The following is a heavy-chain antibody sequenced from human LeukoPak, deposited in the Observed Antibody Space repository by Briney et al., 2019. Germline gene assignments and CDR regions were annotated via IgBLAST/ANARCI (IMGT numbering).Heavy chain of an antibody. J-gene: IGHJ5*02. D-gene: IGHD2-2*01. CDR1: GGTFSSYA. Sequence: VASVKVSCKASGGTFSSYAISWVRQAPGQGLEWMGGIIPIFGTANYAQKFQGRVTITADESTSTAYMELSSLRSEDTAVYYCAVIVVLPAATSTNWFDPWGQGTLVTVSS. CDR3: AVIVVLPAATSTNWFDP. V-gene: IGHV1-69*01. CDR2: IIPIFGTA.